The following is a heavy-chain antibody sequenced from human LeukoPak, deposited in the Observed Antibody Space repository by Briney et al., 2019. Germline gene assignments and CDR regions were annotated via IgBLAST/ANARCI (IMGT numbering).Heavy chain of an antibody. V-gene: IGHV4-31*03. Sequence: SETLSLTCTVSDGSISSGAYYWSWIRQPPGKGLEWIGYIYYSGSTYYNPSLKSRVTISVDTSKNQFSLRLTSVTAADTAVYYCARGDYSYYYYYMDVWGKGTTVTVSS. CDR3: ARGDYSYYYYYMDV. CDR2: IYYSGST. J-gene: IGHJ6*03. CDR1: DGSISSGAYY. D-gene: IGHD5-12*01.